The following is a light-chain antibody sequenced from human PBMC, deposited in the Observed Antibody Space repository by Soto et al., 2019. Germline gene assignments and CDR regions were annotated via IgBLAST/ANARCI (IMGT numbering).Light chain of an antibody. CDR1: QNVNSN. J-gene: IGKJ2*01. V-gene: IGKV3-15*01. Sequence: EIVMTQSPATLSVSPGERATLSCRASQNVNSNLAWYQQKHGQAPRLLIYGASTRDTGVPARFSGSGSGTEFTLSISSLQPEDFAIYYCQHLNNWPSYTFGQGTKLEIK. CDR2: GAS. CDR3: QHLNNWPSYT.